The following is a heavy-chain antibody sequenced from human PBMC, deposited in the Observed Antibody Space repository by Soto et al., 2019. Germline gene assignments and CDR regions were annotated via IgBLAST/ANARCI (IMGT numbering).Heavy chain of an antibody. D-gene: IGHD3-22*01. Sequence: GPLRMAGAAPVFTCSSYWMSWVRQAPGKGLEWVANIKQDGSEKYYVDSVKGRFTISRDNAKNSLYLQMNSLRAEDTAVYYCASSFYYDSSGYYSDYWGQGTLVTVSS. CDR1: VFTCSSYW. J-gene: IGHJ4*02. V-gene: IGHV3-7*01. CDR2: IKQDGSEK. CDR3: ASSFYYDSSGYYSDY.